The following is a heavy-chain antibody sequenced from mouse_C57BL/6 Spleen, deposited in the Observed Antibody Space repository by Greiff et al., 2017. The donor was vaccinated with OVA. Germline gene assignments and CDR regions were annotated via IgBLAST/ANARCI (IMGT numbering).Heavy chain of an antibody. CDR1: GYAFSSYW. J-gene: IGHJ2*01. D-gene: IGHD4-1*02. Sequence: VQLQQSGAELVKPGASVKISCKASGYAFSSYWMNWVKQRPGKGLEWIGQIYPGDGDTNYNGKFKGKATLTADKSSSTAYMQLSSLTSEDSAVYFCARSTGTRTYFDYWGKGTTLTVSS. V-gene: IGHV1-80*01. CDR2: IYPGDGDT. CDR3: ARSTGTRTYFDY.